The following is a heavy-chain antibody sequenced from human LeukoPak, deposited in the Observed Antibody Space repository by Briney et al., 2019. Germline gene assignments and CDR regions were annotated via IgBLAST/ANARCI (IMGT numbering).Heavy chain of an antibody. Sequence: SGPTLLHPTQTLTLTCTFSGFSLSTSGTRVNWIRQPPGKALEWLSLIDWDDDKFYSTSLKPRLTISKDTSKNQVVLTMTNMDPADTATYYCTRISADSGSSPFDYWGQGTLVTVSS. D-gene: IGHD6-6*01. J-gene: IGHJ4*02. CDR3: TRISADSGSSPFDY. CDR1: GFSLSTSGTR. CDR2: IDWDDDK. V-gene: IGHV2-70*04.